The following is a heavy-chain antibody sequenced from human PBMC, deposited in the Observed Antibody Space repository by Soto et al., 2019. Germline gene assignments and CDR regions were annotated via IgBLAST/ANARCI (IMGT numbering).Heavy chain of an antibody. J-gene: IGHJ4*02. D-gene: IGHD6-19*01. V-gene: IGHV1-18*01. CDR1: GYSFTSYG. CDR2: ISAYNGNT. Sequence: ASVKVSCKASGYSFTSYGISWVRQAPGQGLEWMGWISAYNGNTKYAQKLQGRVTMTTDTSTSTAYMELRSLRSDDTAVYYCARVGRMAVAATGFDYWGQGTLVTVSS. CDR3: ARVGRMAVAATGFDY.